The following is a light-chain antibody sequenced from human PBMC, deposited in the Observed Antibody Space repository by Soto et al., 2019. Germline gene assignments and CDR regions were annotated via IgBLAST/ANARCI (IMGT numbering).Light chain of an antibody. CDR2: AAS. CDR3: QQSYSTPWT. Sequence: IQMTQSPSSLSASVGDRVTITCRASQGISTHLNWYQQKPGKAPKLLIYAASSLQSGIPSRFSGSGSETDFTLTISSLQPEDFATYYCQQSYSTPWTFGQGTEVDIK. CDR1: QGISTH. V-gene: IGKV1-39*01. J-gene: IGKJ1*01.